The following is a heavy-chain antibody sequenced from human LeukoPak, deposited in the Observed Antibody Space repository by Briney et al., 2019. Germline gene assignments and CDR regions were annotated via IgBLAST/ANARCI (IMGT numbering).Heavy chain of an antibody. J-gene: IGHJ4*02. Sequence: PGGPLRLSCAACGFTFSSYAMSWVRQAPGEGLEWVSAISTTGGSTYYADSVEGRFPISRDNSKNTLWLQMNSLRAEDTAVYYCAKATSGWPEYNFDYWGQGTLVTVSS. CDR1: GFTFSSYA. CDR2: ISTTGGST. CDR3: AKATSGWPEYNFDY. D-gene: IGHD6-19*01. V-gene: IGHV3-23*01.